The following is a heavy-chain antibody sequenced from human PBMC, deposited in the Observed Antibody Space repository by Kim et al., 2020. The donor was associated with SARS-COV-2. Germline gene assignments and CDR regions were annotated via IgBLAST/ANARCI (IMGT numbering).Heavy chain of an antibody. V-gene: IGHV7-4-1*02. J-gene: IGHJ6*03. Sequence: ASVKVSCKASGYTFTSYAMNWVRQAPGQGLEWMGWINTNTGNPTYAQGFTGRFVFSLDTSVSTAYLQISSLKAEDTAVYYCARESDRVLRFLEWLPPRTYMDVWGKGTTVTVSS. CDR2: INTNTGNP. CDR3: ARESDRVLRFLEWLPPRTYMDV. CDR1: GYTFTSYA. D-gene: IGHD3-3*01.